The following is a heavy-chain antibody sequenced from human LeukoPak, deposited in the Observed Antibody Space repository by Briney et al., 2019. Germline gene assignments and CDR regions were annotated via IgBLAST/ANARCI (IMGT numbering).Heavy chain of an antibody. D-gene: IGHD2-21*02. CDR3: AGAYCGGDCYSESSFDY. J-gene: IGHJ4*02. CDR2: ISYDGSNK. Sequence: SGRSLRLSCAASGFTFSSYAMHWVRQAPGKGLEWVAVISYDGSNKYYADSVKGRFTISRDNSKNTLYLQMNSLRAEDTAVYYCAGAYCGGDCYSESSFDYWGQGTLVTVSS. V-gene: IGHV3-30-3*01. CDR1: GFTFSSYA.